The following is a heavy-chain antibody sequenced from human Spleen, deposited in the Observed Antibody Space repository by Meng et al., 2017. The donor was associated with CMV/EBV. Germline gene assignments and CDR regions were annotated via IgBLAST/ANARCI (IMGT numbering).Heavy chain of an antibody. J-gene: IGHJ4*02. Sequence: LSCAASGFTFSSYAMSWVRQAPGKGLEWVSVISGSGGGTYYADSVKGRFTISRDNSKNTLYLQMNSLRAEDTAVYYCAKVDTAMAVDYWGQGTLVTVSS. CDR1: GFTFSSYA. V-gene: IGHV3-23*01. CDR3: AKVDTAMAVDY. D-gene: IGHD5-18*01. CDR2: ISGSGGGT.